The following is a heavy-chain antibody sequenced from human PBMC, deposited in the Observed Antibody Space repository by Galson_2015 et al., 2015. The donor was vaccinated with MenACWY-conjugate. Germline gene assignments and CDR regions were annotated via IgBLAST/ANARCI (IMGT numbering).Heavy chain of an antibody. CDR3: ARRMDEATGVNTNDV. CDR1: GFTFRSYS. V-gene: IGHV3-48*02. Sequence: SLRLSCAASGFTFRSYSMNWVRQAPGQGLDWVSYISASSGSIYYTDSVKGRFTISRDKAKNSLYLQMNSLRDEDTAVYYCARRMDEATGVNTNDVWGQGTMAAVSS. J-gene: IGHJ3*01. CDR2: ISASSGSI. D-gene: IGHD2-8*02.